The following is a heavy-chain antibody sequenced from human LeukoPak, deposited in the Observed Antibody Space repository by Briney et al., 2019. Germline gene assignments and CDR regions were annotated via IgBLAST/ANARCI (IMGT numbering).Heavy chain of an antibody. Sequence: ASVKVSCKASGYTFTGYYIYWLRQAPGQGLKWMGWVYPNNGGTNYAQDFQGRVTMTRDTSISTAYTELSRLRSADTAVYHCARGGSCSGGSCSFPHFDYWGQGTLVTVSS. CDR2: VYPNNGGT. V-gene: IGHV1-2*02. CDR3: ARGGSCSGGSCSFPHFDY. J-gene: IGHJ4*02. D-gene: IGHD2-15*01. CDR1: GYTFTGYY.